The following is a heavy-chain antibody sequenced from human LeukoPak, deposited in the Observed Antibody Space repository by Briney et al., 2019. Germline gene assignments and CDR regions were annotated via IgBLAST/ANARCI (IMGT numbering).Heavy chain of an antibody. Sequence: SVKVSCKASGGTFSSYAIGWVRQAPGQGLEWMGGIIPIFGTANYAQKFQGRVTITADESTSTAYMELSSLRSEDTAVYYCARVSSSSGYFPDYYYGMDVWGQGTTVTVSS. D-gene: IGHD3-22*01. CDR3: ARVSSSSGYFPDYYYGMDV. CDR1: GGTFSSYA. V-gene: IGHV1-69*13. CDR2: IIPIFGTA. J-gene: IGHJ6*02.